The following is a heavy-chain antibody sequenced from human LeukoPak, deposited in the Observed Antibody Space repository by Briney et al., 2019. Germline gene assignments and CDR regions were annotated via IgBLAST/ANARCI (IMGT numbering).Heavy chain of an antibody. D-gene: IGHD3-10*01. Sequence: ASVKVSCKASGYTFTTYGISWVRQAPGQGLEWIGWISAYNGNTNYAPKLQGRVTMTTDTFTSTVYMELRSLRSDDTAVYYCARAEGSLWFGEFFRWGQGTLVTVSS. CDR1: GYTFTTYG. J-gene: IGHJ4*02. CDR3: ARAEGSLWFGEFFR. CDR2: ISAYNGNT. V-gene: IGHV1-18*01.